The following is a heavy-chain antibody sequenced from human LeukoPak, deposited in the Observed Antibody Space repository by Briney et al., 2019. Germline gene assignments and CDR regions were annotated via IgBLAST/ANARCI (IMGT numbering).Heavy chain of an antibody. J-gene: IGHJ3*02. V-gene: IGHV3-30*03. CDR2: ISYDGSNK. Sequence: GESLRLSCAASGFTFSSYGMHWVRQAPGKGLEWVAVISYDGSNKYYADSVKGRFTISRDNSKNTLYLQMNSLRAEDTAVYYCARGFTEYYYGSGANGLDAFDIWGQGTMVTVSS. CDR3: ARGFTEYYYGSGANGLDAFDI. CDR1: GFTFSSYG. D-gene: IGHD3-10*01.